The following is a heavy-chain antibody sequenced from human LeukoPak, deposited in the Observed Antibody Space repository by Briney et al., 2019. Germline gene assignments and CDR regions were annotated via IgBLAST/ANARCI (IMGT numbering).Heavy chain of an antibody. CDR2: ISGSGGST. CDR1: GFTFSSYA. V-gene: IGHV3-23*01. CDR3: AKDEYSSSLTTYNYYGMDV. Sequence: GGSLRLSCAASGFTFSSYAMSWVRQAPGKGLEWVSAISGSGGSTYYADSVKGRFTISRDNSKNTLYLQMNSLRAEDTAVYYCAKDEYSSSLTTYNYYGMDVWGQGTTVTVSS. D-gene: IGHD6-13*01. J-gene: IGHJ6*02.